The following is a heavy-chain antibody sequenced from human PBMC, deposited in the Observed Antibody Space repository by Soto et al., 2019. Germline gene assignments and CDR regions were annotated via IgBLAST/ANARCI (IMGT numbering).Heavy chain of an antibody. CDR2: IIPIFGST. CDR3: ARDGDLRSDFWSGPLGGGWFDP. V-gene: IGHV1-69*05. D-gene: IGHD3-3*01. Sequence: QVQLVQSGAEVRKPGSSVKVSCKASGGTFSNSAITWVRQAPGQGLEWVGGIIPIFGSTNYAQKFQGRVHITSDESTSTAYMELSSLTCEDRAVYYCARDGDLRSDFWSGPLGGGWFDPWGQGTLVTVSS. CDR1: GGTFSNSA. J-gene: IGHJ5*02.